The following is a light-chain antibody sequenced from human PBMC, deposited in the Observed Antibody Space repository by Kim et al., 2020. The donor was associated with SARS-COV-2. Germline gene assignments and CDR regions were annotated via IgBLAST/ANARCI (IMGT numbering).Light chain of an antibody. CDR2: EDD. V-gene: IGLV6-57*03. J-gene: IGLJ2*01. CDR3: QSYNRDNVL. Sequence: GKTVTISCTRSSGGIDDNYVQWYQQRPGGVPTTVIYEDDQSPSGVSDRFSGSIDNSSNSASLTISGLRTEDEADYYCQSYNRDNVLFGGGTQLTVL. CDR1: SGGIDDNY.